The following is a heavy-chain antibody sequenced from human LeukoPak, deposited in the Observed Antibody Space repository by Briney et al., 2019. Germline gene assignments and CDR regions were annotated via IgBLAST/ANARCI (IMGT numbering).Heavy chain of an antibody. CDR2: MNPNSGNT. D-gene: IGHD3-3*01. J-gene: IGHJ5*02. Sequence: GASVKVSCKASGYTFTSYDINWVRQATGQGLEWMGWMNPNSGNTGYAQKFQGRVTMTRNTSISTAYMELSSLRSEDTAVYYCARGLNYDFWSGYYRNWFDPWGQGTLVTVSS. CDR3: ARGLNYDFWSGYYRNWFDP. CDR1: GYTFTSYD. V-gene: IGHV1-8*01.